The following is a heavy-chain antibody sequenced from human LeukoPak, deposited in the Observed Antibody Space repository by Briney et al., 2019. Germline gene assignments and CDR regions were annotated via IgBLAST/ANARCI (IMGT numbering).Heavy chain of an antibody. CDR1: GGTFSSYA. CDR3: ARATDQLAPSGAFDY. J-gene: IGHJ4*02. CDR2: IIPIFGTA. Sequence: ASVTVSFKASGGTFSSYAISWVRQAPGQGLEWMGGIIPIFGTANYAQKFQGRVTITTDESTSTAYMELSSLRSEDTAVYYCARATDQLAPSGAFDYWGQGTLVTVSS. D-gene: IGHD2-2*01. V-gene: IGHV1-69*05.